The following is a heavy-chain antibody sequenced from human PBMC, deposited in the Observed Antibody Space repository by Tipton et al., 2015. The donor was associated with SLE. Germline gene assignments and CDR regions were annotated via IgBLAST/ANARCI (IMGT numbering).Heavy chain of an antibody. V-gene: IGHV4-59*01. CDR2: IYHTGST. CDR3: ARVPFYYYYYMDV. J-gene: IGHJ6*03. CDR1: GDPITNFY. Sequence: TLSLTCTVSGDPITNFYWGWIRQPPGKGPECIGYIYHTGSTRLNPSLKSRVTISVDTSKNQFSLKLGSVTAADTAVYYCARVPFYYYYYMDVWGKGTTVTVSS.